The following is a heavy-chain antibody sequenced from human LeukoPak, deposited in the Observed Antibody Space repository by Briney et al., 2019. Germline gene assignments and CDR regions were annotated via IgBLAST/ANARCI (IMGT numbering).Heavy chain of an antibody. V-gene: IGHV3-7*01. CDR3: GREAYYDYVWGSTTKDY. D-gene: IGHD3-16*01. CDR2: IKQDGSEK. CDR1: GFTFSSYW. Sequence: GGSLRLSCAASGFTFSSYWMSWVRQAPGKGLEWVANIKQDGSEKYYVDSVKGRFTISRDNAKNSLYLQMNSLRAEDTAVYYCGREAYYDYVWGSTTKDYWGQGTLVTVSS. J-gene: IGHJ4*02.